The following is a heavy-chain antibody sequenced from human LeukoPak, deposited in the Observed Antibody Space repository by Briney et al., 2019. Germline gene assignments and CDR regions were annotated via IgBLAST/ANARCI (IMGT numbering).Heavy chain of an antibody. CDR1: GGSISSSNW. Sequence: PSGTLSLTCAVSGGSISSSNWWSWVRQPPGKGPEWIGEIYHSGSTNYNPSLKSRVTISVDKSKNQFSLKLSSVTAADTAVYYCASLGYYDVLTGSSTYAFDIWGQGTMVTVSS. CDR2: IYHSGST. J-gene: IGHJ3*02. CDR3: ASLGYYDVLTGSSTYAFDI. D-gene: IGHD3-9*01. V-gene: IGHV4-4*02.